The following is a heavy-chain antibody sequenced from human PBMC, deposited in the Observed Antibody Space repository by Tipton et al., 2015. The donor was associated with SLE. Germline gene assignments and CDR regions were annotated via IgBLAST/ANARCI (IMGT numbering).Heavy chain of an antibody. D-gene: IGHD1-1*01. J-gene: IGHJ3*01. Sequence: PGLVKPSETLSLTCAISGYSITSGYYWAWLRQPPGKGLEWIGTNHHRGNPYYNPSLGSRGTISVDSSKNHFSLNLSSVTAADTAVYFCARHDDTGKHVTAFDVWGQGTMVTVSS. V-gene: IGHV4-38-2*01. CDR2: NHHRGNP. CDR3: ARHDDTGKHVTAFDV. CDR1: GYSITSGYY.